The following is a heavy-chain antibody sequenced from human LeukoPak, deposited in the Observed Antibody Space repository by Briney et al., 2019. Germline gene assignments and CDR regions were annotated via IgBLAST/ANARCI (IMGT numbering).Heavy chain of an antibody. Sequence: GGSLRLSCAASGFTFDDYAMHWVRQAPGKGLEWVSGISWNSGSIGYADSVKGRFTISRDNDNNSLYLQMNSLRAEDTALYYCAKEIRAVAGPFDYWGQGTLVTVSS. D-gene: IGHD6-19*01. CDR3: AKEIRAVAGPFDY. J-gene: IGHJ4*02. V-gene: IGHV3-9*01. CDR1: GFTFDDYA. CDR2: ISWNSGSI.